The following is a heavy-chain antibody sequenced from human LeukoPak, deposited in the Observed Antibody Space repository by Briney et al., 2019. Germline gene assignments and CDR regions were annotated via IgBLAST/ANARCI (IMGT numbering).Heavy chain of an antibody. CDR2: ISYDGSNK. CDR1: GFTFSSYA. Sequence: GGSLRLSCAASGFTFSSYAMHWVRQAPGKGLEWVAVISYDGSNKYYADSVKGRFTISRDNSKNTLYLQMNSLRAEDTAVYYCAKGVPDYYDSSGYYPYAEYFQHWGQGTLVTVSS. CDR3: AKGVPDYYDSSGYYPYAEYFQH. V-gene: IGHV3-30-3*01. D-gene: IGHD3-22*01. J-gene: IGHJ1*01.